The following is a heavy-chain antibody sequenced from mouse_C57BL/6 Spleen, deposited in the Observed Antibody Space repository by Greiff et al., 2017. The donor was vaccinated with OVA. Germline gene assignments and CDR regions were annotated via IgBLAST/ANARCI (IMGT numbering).Heavy chain of an antibody. V-gene: IGHV1-82*01. CDR1: GYALSSSW. CDR2: IYPGDGDT. CDR3: ARRGDDYVDY. J-gene: IGHJ2*01. D-gene: IGHD2-4*01. Sequence: VQLQQSGPELVKPGASVKISCKASGYALSSSWMNWVKQRPGKGLEWIGRIYPGDGDTNYNGKFKGKATLTADKSSSTAYMQLSSLTSEDSAVYFCARRGDDYVDYWGQGTTLTVSS.